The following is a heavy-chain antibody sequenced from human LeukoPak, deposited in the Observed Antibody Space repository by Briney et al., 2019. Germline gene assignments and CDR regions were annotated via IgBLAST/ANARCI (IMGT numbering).Heavy chain of an antibody. CDR3: SRMTYCSGGSCSFDD. J-gene: IGHJ4*02. CDR1: GFTFGDYA. V-gene: IGHV3-49*04. D-gene: IGHD2-15*01. CDR2: ITSKAYGGTR. Sequence: PGGSLRLSCTASGFTFGDYAMNWVRQAPGKGPEWGGFITSKAYGGTREYAASVKGRLTISRDDSKSIAYLQMNSLKTEDTAVYYCSRMTYCSGGSCSFDDWGQGTLVTVSS.